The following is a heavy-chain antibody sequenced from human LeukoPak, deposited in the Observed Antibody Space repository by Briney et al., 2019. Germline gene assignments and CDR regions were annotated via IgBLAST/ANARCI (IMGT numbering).Heavy chain of an antibody. J-gene: IGHJ4*02. V-gene: IGHV3-7*01. D-gene: IGHD4-17*01. CDR2: INHNGNVN. CDR1: GFTFSSYW. Sequence: GGSLRLSCAASGFTFSSYWMHWVRQAPGKGLEWVASINHNGNVNYYVDSVKGRFTISRDNAKNSLYLQMDSLRAEDTAVYYCASDPDDDYGDRRDYWGQGTLVTVSS. CDR3: ASDPDDDYGDRRDY.